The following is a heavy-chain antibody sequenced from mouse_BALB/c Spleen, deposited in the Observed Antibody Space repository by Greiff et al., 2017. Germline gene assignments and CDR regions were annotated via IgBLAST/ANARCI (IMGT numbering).Heavy chain of an antibody. D-gene: IGHD2-4*01. CDR2: ISSGGST. Sequence: EVNLVESGGGLVKPGGSLKLSCAASGFTFSSYAMSWVHQTPEKRLEWVASISSGGSTYYPDSVKGRFTISRDNARNILYLQMSSLRSEDTAMYYCARGRGIYYDYDGFAYWGQGTLVTVSA. CDR3: ARGRGIYYDYDGFAY. CDR1: GFTFSSYA. V-gene: IGHV5-6-5*01. J-gene: IGHJ3*01.